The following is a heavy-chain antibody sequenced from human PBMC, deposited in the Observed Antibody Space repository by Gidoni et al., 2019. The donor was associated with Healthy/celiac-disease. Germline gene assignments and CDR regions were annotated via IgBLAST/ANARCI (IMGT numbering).Heavy chain of an antibody. J-gene: IGHJ4*02. CDR2: IDHSGST. V-gene: IGHV4-4*02. CDR1: GGSIRSSNW. CDR3: ARVVRDYGDYYFDY. Sequence: QVQLQESGPGLVKPSGTLSLTCAVSGGSIRSSNWWSWVRQPPGKGLEWIGEIDHSGSTNYNPALKSRVTISVDKSKNQFSLKLSTVTAADTAVYYCARVVRDYGDYYFDYWGQGTLVTVSS. D-gene: IGHD4-17*01.